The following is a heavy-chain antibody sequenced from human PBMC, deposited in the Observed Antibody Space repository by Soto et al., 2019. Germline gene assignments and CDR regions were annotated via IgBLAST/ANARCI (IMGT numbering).Heavy chain of an antibody. Sequence: SETLSLTCAVSGGSISSGGYSWSWIRQPPGKGLEWIGYIYHSGSTYYNPSLKSRVTISVDWSKNQFSLKLSSVTAADTAVYYCARDDSSGPGRFDPWGQGTLVTVSS. J-gene: IGHJ5*02. D-gene: IGHD3-22*01. CDR3: ARDDSSGPGRFDP. V-gene: IGHV4-30-2*01. CDR1: GGSISSGGYS. CDR2: IYHSGST.